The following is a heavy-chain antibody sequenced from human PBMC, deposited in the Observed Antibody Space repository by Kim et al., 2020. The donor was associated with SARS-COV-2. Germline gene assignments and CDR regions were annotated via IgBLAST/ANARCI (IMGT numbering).Heavy chain of an antibody. CDR1: GGSVSSGGYY. Sequence: SETLSLTCTVSGGSVSSGGYYWTWIRQHPGRGLEWIGCIYHSGTAYYNPSLKSRLTMSIDTSKNQFSLKLSSVTAADTAVYYCARAPSGLVTTIKSKRGGIFFDYGGQGTRVTVLS. CDR3: ARAPSGLVTTIKSKRGGIFFDY. CDR2: IYHSGTA. V-gene: IGHV4-31*03. J-gene: IGHJ4*02. D-gene: IGHD5-12*01.